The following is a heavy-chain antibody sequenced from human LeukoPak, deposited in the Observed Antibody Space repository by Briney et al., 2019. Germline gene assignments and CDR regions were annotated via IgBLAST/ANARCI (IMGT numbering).Heavy chain of an antibody. D-gene: IGHD3-22*01. V-gene: IGHV4-31*03. CDR3: ARGYYDSSGYYYFDY. J-gene: IGHJ4*02. CDR2: IYYSGST. Sequence: MSSETLSLTCTVSGGSISSGGYYWSWIRQHPGKGLEWIGYIYYSGSTYYNPSLKSRVTISVDTSKNQFSLKLSSVTAADTAVYYCARGYYDSSGYYYFDYRGQGTLVTVSS. CDR1: GGSISSGGYY.